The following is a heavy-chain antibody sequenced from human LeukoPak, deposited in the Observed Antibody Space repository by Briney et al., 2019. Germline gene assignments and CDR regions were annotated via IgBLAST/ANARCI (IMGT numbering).Heavy chain of an antibody. J-gene: IGHJ4*02. CDR2: INHSGST. Sequence: PSETLSLTCAVYGGSFSGYYWSWIRQPPGKGLEWIGEINHSGSTNYNPSLKSRVTISVDTPKNQFSLKSTSVTAADTATYYCARETSLMGYASGLGFNYWGQGILVTVSS. CDR1: GGSFSGYY. D-gene: IGHD6-19*01. CDR3: ARETSLMGYASGLGFNY. V-gene: IGHV4-34*01.